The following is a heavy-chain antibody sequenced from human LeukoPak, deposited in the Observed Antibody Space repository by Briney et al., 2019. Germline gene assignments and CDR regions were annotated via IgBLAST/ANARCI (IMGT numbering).Heavy chain of an antibody. D-gene: IGHD4-23*01. Sequence: SETLSLTCTVSGGSISSGSYYWSWIRQPGGKGLEWIGRIYTSGSTNYNPSLKSRVTISVDTSKNQFSLKLSSLTAADTAVYYCARYTGYGGNYNDAFDIWGQGTMVTVSS. J-gene: IGHJ3*02. CDR1: GGSISSGSYY. CDR2: IYTSGST. V-gene: IGHV4-61*02. CDR3: ARYTGYGGNYNDAFDI.